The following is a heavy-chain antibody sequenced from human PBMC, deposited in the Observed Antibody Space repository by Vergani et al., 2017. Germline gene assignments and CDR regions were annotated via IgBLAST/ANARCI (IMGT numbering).Heavy chain of an antibody. CDR2: IYPGDSET. V-gene: IGHV5-51*01. CDR3: ARTLCSGGSCVGYYYYGMDV. D-gene: IGHD2-15*01. Sequence: EVQLVQSGAEVKKPGESLKISCKGSGYSFTSYWIGWVRQMPGKGLEWMGIIYPGDSETRYSPSFQGQVTISADNSISTAYLQWSSLKASDTAMYYCARTLCSGGSCVGYYYYGMDVWGQGTTVTVSS. J-gene: IGHJ6*02. CDR1: GYSFTSYW.